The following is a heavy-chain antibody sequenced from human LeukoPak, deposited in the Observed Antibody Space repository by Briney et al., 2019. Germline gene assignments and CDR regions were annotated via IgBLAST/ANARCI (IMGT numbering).Heavy chain of an antibody. J-gene: IGHJ6*02. CDR1: GFTVNNCA. CDR3: AKHIADYFYYGMDV. V-gene: IGHV3-23*01. Sequence: GGSLRLSCAASGFTVNNCAMNWVRQAQGKGLEWVSSITGSGARYYADSVKGRFNISRDTSKNTLSLQMNSLRADDTAVYYCAKHIADYFYYGMDVWGHGTTVTVSS. CDR2: ITGSGAR.